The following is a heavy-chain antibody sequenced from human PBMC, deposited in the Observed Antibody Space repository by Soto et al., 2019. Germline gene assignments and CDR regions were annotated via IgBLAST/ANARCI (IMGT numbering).Heavy chain of an antibody. V-gene: IGHV3-30*18. CDR1: GFTFSSYG. D-gene: IGHD1-26*01. CDR3: AKNCRSYDTPYYFDS. CDR2: ASYQGSNK. J-gene: IGHJ4*02. Sequence: QVQLVESGGGVVQPGRSLRLSCAASGFTFSSYGMHWVRQAPGKGLEWVAFASYQGSNKFYADSVKGRFTISRDNSKNTLYLQMNSLRDEDTAVYYCAKNCRSYDTPYYFDSWGQGTLVTVSS.